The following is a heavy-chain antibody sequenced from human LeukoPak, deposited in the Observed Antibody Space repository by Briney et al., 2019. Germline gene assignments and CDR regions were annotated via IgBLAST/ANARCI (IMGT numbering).Heavy chain of an antibody. CDR3: ARGRAAAGIGSRKEYGMDV. CDR1: GFTFSDCY. CDR2: ISSSSSYT. D-gene: IGHD6-13*01. V-gene: IGHV3-11*06. Sequence: GGSLRLSCAASGFTFSDCYMSWIRQAPGKGLEWVSYISSSSSYTNYADSVKGRFTISRDNAKNSLYLQMNSLRAEDTAVYYCARGRAAAGIGSRKEYGMDVWGKGTTVTVSS. J-gene: IGHJ6*04.